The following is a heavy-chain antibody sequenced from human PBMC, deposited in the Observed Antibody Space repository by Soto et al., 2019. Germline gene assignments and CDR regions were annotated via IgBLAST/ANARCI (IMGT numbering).Heavy chain of an antibody. J-gene: IGHJ4*02. V-gene: IGHV4-30-4*01. CDR1: GGSVTSDEDY. CDR2: ISNSGST. CDR3: ATESGSTYGYFDY. D-gene: IGHD4-17*01. Sequence: KPSETLSLTCTVSGGSVTSDEDYWSWIRQSPGKGLEWIGYISNSGSTGYNPSLKTRLSMSVDRSKNQFTLRLTSVTAADTAVYFCATESGSTYGYFDYWGQETQVTVSS.